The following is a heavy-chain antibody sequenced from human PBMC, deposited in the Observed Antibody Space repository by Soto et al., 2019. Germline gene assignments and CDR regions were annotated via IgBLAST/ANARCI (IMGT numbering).Heavy chain of an antibody. V-gene: IGHV4-31*03. D-gene: IGHD3-3*01. CDR3: ARQRGVTILGVVHPRHYGMDV. CDR2: IYYSGST. J-gene: IGHJ6*02. CDR1: GGSISSGGYY. Sequence: SETLSLTCTVSGGSISSGGYYWSWIRQHPGKGLEWIGYIYYSGSTYYNPSLKSRVTISVDTSKNQFSLKLSSVTAADTAVYYWARQRGVTILGVVHPRHYGMDVWGQGTTVTVSS.